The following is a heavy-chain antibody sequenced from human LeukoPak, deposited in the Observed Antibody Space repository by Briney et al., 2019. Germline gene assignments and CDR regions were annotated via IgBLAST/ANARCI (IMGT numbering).Heavy chain of an antibody. CDR1: GFTFSSYE. CDR3: AKSRGSGLFDY. Sequence: GGSLGLSCAASGFTFSSYEMNWVRQAPGKGLQWVSGISGSGGSTYYADSVKGRFTISRDNSKNTLYVQMNSLRADDTAVYYCAKSRGSGLFDYWGQGTLVTVAS. D-gene: IGHD3-10*01. J-gene: IGHJ4*02. V-gene: IGHV3-23*01. CDR2: ISGSGGST.